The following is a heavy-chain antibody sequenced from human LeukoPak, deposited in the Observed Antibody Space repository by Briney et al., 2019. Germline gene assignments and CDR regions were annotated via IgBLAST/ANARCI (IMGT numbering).Heavy chain of an antibody. Sequence: PGGSLRLSCAASGFTFSSYTMNWVRQAPGKGLEWVSSISSSSSYIYYAESVKGRFTMSRDNAKNPLYLQMNSLRAEDTAVYYCARATTYDTLTGYFDYWGQGTLVTVSS. V-gene: IGHV3-21*01. CDR3: ARATTYDTLTGYFDY. CDR2: ISSSSSYI. J-gene: IGHJ4*02. D-gene: IGHD3-9*01. CDR1: GFTFSSYT.